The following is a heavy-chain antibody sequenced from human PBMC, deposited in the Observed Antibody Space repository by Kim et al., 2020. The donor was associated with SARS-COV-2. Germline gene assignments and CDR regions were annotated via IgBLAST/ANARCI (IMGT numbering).Heavy chain of an antibody. D-gene: IGHD1-1*01. Sequence: GGSLRLSCAASGFTFSRYAMSWVRQAPGKGLEWVSAISGSGVNTYYADSVKGRVTISRDNSKNTLHLQMNSLRAEDTAVYYCARASYSLTTPTYYYYYGLGVWGQGTTVTVSS. CDR3: ARASYSLTTPTYYYYYGLGV. CDR1: GFTFSRYA. J-gene: IGHJ6*02. CDR2: ISGSGVNT. V-gene: IGHV3-23*01.